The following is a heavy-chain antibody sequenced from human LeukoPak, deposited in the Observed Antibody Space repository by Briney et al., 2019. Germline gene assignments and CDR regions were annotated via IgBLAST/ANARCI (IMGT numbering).Heavy chain of an antibody. CDR3: ARRCGGDCYTDY. J-gene: IGHJ4*02. Sequence: GGSLRLSCAASGFTVSSNYMSWVRQAPGKGLEWVSVIYSCGSTYYADSVMGRFTISRDNAKNSLYLQMNSLRAEDTAVYYCARRCGGDCYTDYWGQGTLVTVSS. CDR1: GFTVSSNY. D-gene: IGHD2-21*02. CDR2: IYSCGST. V-gene: IGHV3-66*03.